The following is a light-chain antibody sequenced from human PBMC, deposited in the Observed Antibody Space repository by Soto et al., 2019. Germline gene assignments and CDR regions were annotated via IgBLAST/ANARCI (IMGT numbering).Light chain of an antibody. CDR2: RDN. J-gene: IGLJ2*01. V-gene: IGLV1-44*01. Sequence: QAVVTQPPLASGTPGQRVTISCSGSSSNIGSNTVNWYQQLPGTAPKLLIYRDNHRPSGVPDRFSGSRSGTSASLAISGLQSEDEADYSCAAWDDSLSGVLFGGGTKLTVL. CDR1: SSNIGSNT. CDR3: AAWDDSLSGVL.